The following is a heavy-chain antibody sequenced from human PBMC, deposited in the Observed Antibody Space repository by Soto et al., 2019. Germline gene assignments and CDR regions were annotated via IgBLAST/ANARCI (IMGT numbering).Heavy chain of an antibody. CDR1: GGTFSSYA. J-gene: IGHJ5*02. V-gene: IGHV1-69*13. CDR3: ATSRERYCSGGSCYEFDP. CDR2: IIPIFGTA. Sequence: ASVKVSCKASGGTFSSYAISWVRQAPGQGLEWMGGIIPIFGTANYAQKFQGRVTITADESTSTAYMELSSLRSEDTAVYYCATSRERYCSGGSCYEFDPWGQGTQVTSPQ. D-gene: IGHD2-15*01.